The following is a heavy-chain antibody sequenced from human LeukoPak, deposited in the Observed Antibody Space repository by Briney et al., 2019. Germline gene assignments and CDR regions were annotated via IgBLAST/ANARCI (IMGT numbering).Heavy chain of an antibody. Sequence: GGSLRLSCAASGFTFSSYAMYWVRQAPGKGLEWVSAISGSGGSTYYADSVKGRFTISRDNSKNTLYLQMNSLRAEDTAVYYCAKDRSKTRDYFDYWGQGTLVTVSS. J-gene: IGHJ4*02. CDR3: AKDRSKTRDYFDY. V-gene: IGHV3-23*01. D-gene: IGHD1/OR15-1a*01. CDR2: ISGSGGST. CDR1: GFTFSSYA.